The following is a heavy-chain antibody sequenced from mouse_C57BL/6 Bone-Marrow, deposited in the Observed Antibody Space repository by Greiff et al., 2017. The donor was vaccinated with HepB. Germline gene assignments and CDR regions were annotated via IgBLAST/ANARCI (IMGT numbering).Heavy chain of an antibody. D-gene: IGHD1-1*01. J-gene: IGHJ4*01. Sequence: EVKLMESGPGLAKPSQTLSLTCSVTGYSITSDYWNWIRKFPGNKLEYMGYISYSGSTYYNPSLKSRISITRDTSKNQYYLQLNSVTTEDTATYYCARYHGSSTGYYAMDYWGQGTSVTVSS. CDR2: ISYSGST. V-gene: IGHV3-8*01. CDR3: ARYHGSSTGYYAMDY. CDR1: GYSITSDY.